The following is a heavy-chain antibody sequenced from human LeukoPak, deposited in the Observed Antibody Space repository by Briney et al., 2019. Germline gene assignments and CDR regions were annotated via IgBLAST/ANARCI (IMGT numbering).Heavy chain of an antibody. Sequence: SETLSLTCIVSGGSMSTYSWTGLRQPAEKALEWIGQIYTSGNTNYNPSLKSRVTMSVDTSKNQFSLKLTSVTAADTAVYYCARRGSISGWSFDYWGQGIQVTVFS. V-gene: IGHV4-4*07. J-gene: IGHJ4*02. CDR3: ARRGSISGWSFDY. CDR1: GGSMSTYS. D-gene: IGHD6-19*01. CDR2: IYTSGNT.